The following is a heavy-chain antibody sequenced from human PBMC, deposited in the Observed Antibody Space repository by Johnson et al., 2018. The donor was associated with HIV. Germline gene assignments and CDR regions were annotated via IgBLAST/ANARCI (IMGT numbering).Heavy chain of an antibody. CDR2: INSDGSST. D-gene: IGHD3-10*01. CDR3: AKDQGWFGEFMNAFDI. V-gene: IGHV3-74*01. Sequence: VQLVESGGGLVQPGGSLRLSCTASGINFGSYWMHWFRQAPGKGLVWVSRINSDGSSTSYADSVKGRFTISRDNAKNTLYLQMNSLRAEDTAVYYCAKDQGWFGEFMNAFDIWGQGTMVTVSS. CDR1: GINFGSYW. J-gene: IGHJ3*02.